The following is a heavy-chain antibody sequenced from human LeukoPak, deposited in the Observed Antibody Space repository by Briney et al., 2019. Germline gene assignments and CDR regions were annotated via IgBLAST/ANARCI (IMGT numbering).Heavy chain of an antibody. CDR2: ISSSTSYI. Sequence: PGGSLRLSCAASGFTFSDYTINWVRQAPGKGLEWVSSISSSTSYIYYADSVKGRFTISRDNAGKSLYLQMNSLRAEDTAVYYCARKNGLDYWGQGTLVTVSS. V-gene: IGHV3-21*01. J-gene: IGHJ4*02. CDR1: GFTFSDYT. CDR3: ARKNGLDY.